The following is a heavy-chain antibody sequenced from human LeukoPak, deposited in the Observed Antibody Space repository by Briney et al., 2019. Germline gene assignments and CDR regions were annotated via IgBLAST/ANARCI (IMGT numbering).Heavy chain of an antibody. CDR1: GFTVSSNY. D-gene: IGHD2-15*01. J-gene: IGHJ1*01. CDR2: ISYDGSNK. CDR3: ARGREAGYCSGGSCYSGYSQH. Sequence: GGSLRLSCAASGFTVSSNYMSWVRQAPGKGLEWVAVISYDGSNKYYADSVKGRFTISRDNSKNTLYLQMNSLRAEDTAVYYCARGREAGYCSGGSCYSGYSQHWGQGTLVTVSS. V-gene: IGHV3-30-3*01.